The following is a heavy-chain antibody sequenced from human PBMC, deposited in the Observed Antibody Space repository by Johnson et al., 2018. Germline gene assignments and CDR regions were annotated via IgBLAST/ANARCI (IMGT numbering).Heavy chain of an antibody. J-gene: IGHJ3*02. Sequence: EVQLLESGGGLVQPGGSLRLSCAASGFTFSDHYMDWVRQAPGKGLEWVGRTRNKANSYTTEYAASGKGRFTISRDDSKNPRYLQMNSLRAEDTAVYYCAGSFWEGTEDAFDIWGQGTMVTVSS. V-gene: IGHV3-72*01. CDR2: TRNKANSYTT. D-gene: IGHD3-3*02. CDR1: GFTFSDHY. CDR3: AGSFWEGTEDAFDI.